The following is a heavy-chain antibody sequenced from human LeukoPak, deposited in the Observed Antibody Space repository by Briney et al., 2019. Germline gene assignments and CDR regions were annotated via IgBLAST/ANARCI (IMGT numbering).Heavy chain of an antibody. D-gene: IGHD5-12*01. Sequence: GESLKISCKGSGYSFTSYWISWVRQMPGKGLEGMGRIDPSGSYTNYSPSFQGHVTISADKSISTAYLQWSSLKASDTAMYYCARQGGYDSGYFDYWGQGTLVTVSS. CDR3: ARQGGYDSGYFDY. CDR2: IDPSGSYT. CDR1: GYSFTSYW. J-gene: IGHJ4*02. V-gene: IGHV5-10-1*01.